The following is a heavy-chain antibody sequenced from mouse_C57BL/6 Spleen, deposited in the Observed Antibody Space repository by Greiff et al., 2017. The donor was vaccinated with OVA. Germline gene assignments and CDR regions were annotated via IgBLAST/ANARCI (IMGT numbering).Heavy chain of an antibody. CDR1: GYTFTDYE. CDR3: TRSFYYYGSSHWYFDV. J-gene: IGHJ1*03. Sequence: VQLQESGAELVRPGASVTLSCKASGYTFTDYEMHWVKQTPVHGLEWIGAIDPETGGTAYNQKFKGKAILTADKSSSTAYMELRSLTSEDSAVYYCTRSFYYYGSSHWYFDVWGTGTTVTVSS. V-gene: IGHV1-15*01. D-gene: IGHD1-1*01. CDR2: IDPETGGT.